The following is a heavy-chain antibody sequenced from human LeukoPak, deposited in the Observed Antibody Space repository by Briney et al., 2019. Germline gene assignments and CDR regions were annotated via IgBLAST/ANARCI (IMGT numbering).Heavy chain of an antibody. CDR3: ARVIVGATISPFDY. D-gene: IGHD1-26*01. J-gene: IGHJ4*02. CDR1: GASFSGYF. Sequence: PSETLSLTCAVYGASFSGYFWSWIRQPPGKGLEWIGEINHSGSTNYNPSLKSRVTISVDTSKNQFSLKLSSATAADTAVYYCARVIVGATISPFDYWGQGTLVTVSS. CDR2: INHSGST. V-gene: IGHV4-34*01.